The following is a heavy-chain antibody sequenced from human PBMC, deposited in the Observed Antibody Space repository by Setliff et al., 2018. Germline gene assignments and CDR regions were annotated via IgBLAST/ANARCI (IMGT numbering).Heavy chain of an antibody. D-gene: IGHD5-12*01. V-gene: IGHV3-53*01. CDR2: IDTGGRT. Sequence: GGSLRLSCVGSGFSVSGNYMNWVRQAPGKGLEWVSLIDTGGRTYYADSMKGRFTISRDNAKNSVYLQMNSLEAEDTAVYYCTRAGTGGYKSGFDYWGQGTLVTVSS. CDR3: TRAGTGGYKSGFDY. CDR1: GFSVSGNY. J-gene: IGHJ4*02.